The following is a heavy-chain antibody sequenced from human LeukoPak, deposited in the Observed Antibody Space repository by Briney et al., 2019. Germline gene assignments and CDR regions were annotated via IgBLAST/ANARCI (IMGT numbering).Heavy chain of an antibody. Sequence: AASVKVSCKGSGYNFDRYGVNWVRQAPGQGLEWVGWISTYNGNTFYAQKFEGRVTMTTDTSTNTVYMDLRSLRSDDTAVYYCVGGNSGIHDYWGQGTLVTVSS. D-gene: IGHD4-23*01. CDR3: VGGNSGIHDY. V-gene: IGHV1-18*01. CDR1: GYNFDRYG. J-gene: IGHJ4*02. CDR2: ISTYNGNT.